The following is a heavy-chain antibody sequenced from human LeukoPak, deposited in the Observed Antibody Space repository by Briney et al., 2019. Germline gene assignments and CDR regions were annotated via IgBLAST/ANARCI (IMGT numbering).Heavy chain of an antibody. V-gene: IGHV4-4*07. CDR1: GGSMNRYY. CDR2: IYGSGNT. D-gene: IGHD4/OR15-4a*01. J-gene: IGHJ4*02. CDR3: ARDRNGNGATYFSY. Sequence: SETLSLTCTVSGGSMNRYYWSWIRQPAGKGVEWIGRIYGSGNTLYNPSLKSRVTMSVDTSKKQFSLKLSSVTAADTAVYYCARDRNGNGATYFSYWGQGILVTVSS.